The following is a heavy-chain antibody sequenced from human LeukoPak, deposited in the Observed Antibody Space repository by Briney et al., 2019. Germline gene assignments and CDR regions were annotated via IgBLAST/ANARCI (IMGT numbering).Heavy chain of an antibody. J-gene: IGHJ4*02. D-gene: IGHD2/OR15-2a*01. Sequence: SQTLSLTCTVSGGSVTSGNYYWSWIRQPPGKGLEWIGYIYYSGSTNYNPSLKSRVTISVDTSKNQFSLKLSSVTAADTAVYYCARGVSMPYDYWGQGTLVTVSS. CDR2: IYYSGST. CDR1: GGSVTSGNYY. CDR3: ARGVSMPYDY. V-gene: IGHV4-61*01.